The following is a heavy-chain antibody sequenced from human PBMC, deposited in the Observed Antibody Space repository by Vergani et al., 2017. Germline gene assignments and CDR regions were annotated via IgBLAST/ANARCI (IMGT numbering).Heavy chain of an antibody. Sequence: QVQLVQSGAEVKKPGSSVKVSCKASGGTFSSYTISWVRQAPGQGLEWMGRIIPILGIANYAQKFQGRVTITADKSTSTAYMELSSLRSEDTAAYYCASSPYSSGWSIDYWGQGTLVTVSS. V-gene: IGHV1-69*02. CDR2: IIPILGIA. J-gene: IGHJ4*02. CDR1: GGTFSSYT. D-gene: IGHD6-19*01. CDR3: ASSPYSSGWSIDY.